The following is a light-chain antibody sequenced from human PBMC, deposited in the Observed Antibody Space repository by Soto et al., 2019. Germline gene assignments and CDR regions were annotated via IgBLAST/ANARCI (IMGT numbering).Light chain of an antibody. CDR2: GAS. V-gene: IGKV3-20*01. J-gene: IGKJ1*01. Sequence: EIVLTQSTGTLSLSPGERATLSCRASQSVSSSYLAWYQQKPGQAPRLLIYGASSRDTGIPDRFSGSGSGTDFTLTISRLEPEDFAVYYLQQYGSSPLTFGQGTNVEIK. CDR3: QQYGSSPLT. CDR1: QSVSSSY.